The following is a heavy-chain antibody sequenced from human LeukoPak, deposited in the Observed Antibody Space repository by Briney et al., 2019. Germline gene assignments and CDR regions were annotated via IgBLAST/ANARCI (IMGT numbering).Heavy chain of an antibody. Sequence: GGSLRLSCVASGFTFSSYSMNWVRQAPGKGLEWVSFIRSSSSYIYYADSVKGRFTISRDNAKNSLYLQMNSLRAEDTAVYYCARPGIAVAGEFFDYWGQGTLVTVSS. V-gene: IGHV3-21*01. CDR2: IRSSSSYI. CDR3: ARPGIAVAGEFFDY. CDR1: GFTFSSYS. D-gene: IGHD6-19*01. J-gene: IGHJ4*02.